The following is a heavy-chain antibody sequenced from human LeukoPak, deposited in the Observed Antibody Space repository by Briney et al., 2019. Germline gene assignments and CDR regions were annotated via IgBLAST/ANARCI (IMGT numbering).Heavy chain of an antibody. V-gene: IGHV1-8*03. CDR3: AKGSYDSSGYYDY. J-gene: IGHJ4*02. D-gene: IGHD3-22*01. CDR2: MNPNSGNT. CDR1: GYTFTSYD. Sequence: GASVKVSCKASGYTFTSYDINWVRQATGQGLEWMGWMNPNSGNTGYAQKFQGRVTITRNTSISTAYMELSSLRSEDTAVYYCAKGSYDSSGYYDYWGQGTLVTVSS.